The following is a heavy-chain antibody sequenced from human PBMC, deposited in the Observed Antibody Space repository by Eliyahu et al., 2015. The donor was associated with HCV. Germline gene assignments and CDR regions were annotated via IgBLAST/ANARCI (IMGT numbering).Heavy chain of an antibody. CDR3: AQNWNLDS. D-gene: IGHD1-1*01. CDR2: ISATDGRT. J-gene: IGHJ4*02. CDR1: GFPFSSYA. Sequence: EVQLLESGGGLVQPGGSLRLSCAASGFPFSSYAMTWVRQAPGKGLEWVSAISATDGRTYYADSVKGRFTISRDNSKNTLSLQMNSLRAEDTAVYYCAQNWNLDSWGQGTLVTVSS. V-gene: IGHV3-23*01.